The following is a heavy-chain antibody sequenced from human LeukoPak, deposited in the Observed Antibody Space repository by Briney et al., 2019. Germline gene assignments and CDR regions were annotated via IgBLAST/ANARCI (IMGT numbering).Heavy chain of an antibody. J-gene: IGHJ4*02. V-gene: IGHV4-34*01. CDR2: INHSGST. Sequence: SETLSLTCAVYGGSFSGYYWSWIRQPPGKGLEWVGEINHSGSTNYNPSLKSRVTISVEKSKKQFSLKLSSVTAADTAVYYCARGLSSIAARPVDYWGQGTLVTVSS. CDR1: GGSFSGYY. D-gene: IGHD6-6*01. CDR3: ARGLSSIAARPVDY.